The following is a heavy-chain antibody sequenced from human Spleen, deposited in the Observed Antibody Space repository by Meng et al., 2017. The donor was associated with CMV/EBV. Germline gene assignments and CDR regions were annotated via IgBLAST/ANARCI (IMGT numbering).Heavy chain of an antibody. Sequence: GESLKISCAASGFTFSDYYMSWIRQAPGRGLEWVSYISSSGSTIYYADSVKGRFTISRDNAKNSLYLQMNSLRAEDTAVYYCASGGYCSSTSCYDAFDIWGQGTMVTVSS. CDR3: ASGGYCSSTSCYDAFDI. J-gene: IGHJ3*02. D-gene: IGHD2-2*01. V-gene: IGHV3-11*01. CDR2: ISSSGSTI. CDR1: GFTFSDYY.